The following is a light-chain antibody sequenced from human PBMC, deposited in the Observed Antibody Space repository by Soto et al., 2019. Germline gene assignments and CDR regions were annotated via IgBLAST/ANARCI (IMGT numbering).Light chain of an antibody. CDR1: QSVSSN. V-gene: IGKV3-15*01. CDR3: QQYNNWPRT. J-gene: IGKJ1*01. Sequence: EMVMTQSPATLSVSPGERATLSCRASQSVSSNLAWYQQKPGQPPRLLIYGASTRATGIPARFSGSGSGTEFTLTISSLQSEDFAVYYCQQYNNWPRTFGQGTKVDIK. CDR2: GAS.